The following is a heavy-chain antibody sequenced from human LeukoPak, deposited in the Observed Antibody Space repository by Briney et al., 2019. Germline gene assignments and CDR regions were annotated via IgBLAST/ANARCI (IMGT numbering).Heavy chain of an antibody. D-gene: IGHD6-19*01. J-gene: IGHJ5*02. CDR1: GGSISSYY. CDR3: ARAKQWLVGNWFDP. V-gene: IGHV4-59*12. CDR2: IYNSGST. Sequence: SETLSLTCTVSGGSISSYYWSWIRQPPGKGLEWIGYIYNSGSTNYNSSLKSRVTISVDTSKNQFSLKLSSVTAADTAVYYCARAKQWLVGNWFDPWGQGTLVTVSS.